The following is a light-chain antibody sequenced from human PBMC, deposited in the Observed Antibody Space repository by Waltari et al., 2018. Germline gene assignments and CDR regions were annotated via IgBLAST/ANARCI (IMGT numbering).Light chain of an antibody. J-gene: IGKJ5*01. Sequence: EIVLTLSPATLSLSPGERATLSCRASQSVSDYLAWYQQKPGQAPRLLISAASNRATGIPARFSGSGSGTDFTLTISSLEPEDFAFYYCQQRSNWPISFGQGTRLEIK. CDR1: QSVSDY. CDR2: AAS. CDR3: QQRSNWPIS. V-gene: IGKV3-11*01.